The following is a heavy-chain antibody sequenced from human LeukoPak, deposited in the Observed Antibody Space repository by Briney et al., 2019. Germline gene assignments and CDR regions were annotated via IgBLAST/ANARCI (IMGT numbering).Heavy chain of an antibody. D-gene: IGHD6-19*01. CDR3: ASLGYSSGWPDY. J-gene: IGHJ4*02. CDR2: INHSGST. Sequence: SETLSLTCAVYGGSFSGYYWSWIRQPPGKGLEWIGEINHSGSTYYNPSLKSRVTISVDTSKNQFSLKLSSVTAADTAVYYCASLGYSSGWPDYWGQGTLVTVSS. V-gene: IGHV4-34*01. CDR1: GGSFSGYY.